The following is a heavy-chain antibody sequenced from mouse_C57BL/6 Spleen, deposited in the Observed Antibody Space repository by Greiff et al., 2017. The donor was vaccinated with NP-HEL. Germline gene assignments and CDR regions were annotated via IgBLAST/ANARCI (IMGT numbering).Heavy chain of an antibody. Sequence: EVKLMESEGGLVQPGSSMKLSCTASGFTFSDYYMAWVRQVPEKGLEWVANINYDGSSTYYLDSLKSRFIISRDNTKNILYLQMSSLKSEDTATYYCARDRAYGYLDYWGQGTTLTVSS. J-gene: IGHJ2*01. CDR1: GFTFSDYY. CDR3: ARDRAYGYLDY. CDR2: INYDGSST. D-gene: IGHD1-1*02. V-gene: IGHV5-16*01.